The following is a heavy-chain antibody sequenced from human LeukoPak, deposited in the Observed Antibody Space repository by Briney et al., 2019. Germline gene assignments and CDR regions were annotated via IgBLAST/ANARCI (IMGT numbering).Heavy chain of an antibody. CDR2: IHSDGST. J-gene: IGHJ4*02. CDR1: GLTVSTNY. CDR3: ARDLDYFDSSGSHRRRNYFDY. D-gene: IGHD3-22*01. Sequence: GGSLRLSCAASGLTVSTNYMTWVRQAPGKGLEWVSIIHSDGSTYYADSVKGRFTISRDNYQNTLYLQMNSLRGEDTAMYYCARDLDYFDSSGSHRRRNYFDYWGQGTLVTVSS. V-gene: IGHV3-53*01.